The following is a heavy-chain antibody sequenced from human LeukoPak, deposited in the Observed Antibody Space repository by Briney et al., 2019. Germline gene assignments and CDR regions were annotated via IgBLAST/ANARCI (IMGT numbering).Heavy chain of an antibody. CDR2: INHSGST. D-gene: IGHD6-13*01. V-gene: IGHV4-34*01. J-gene: IGHJ4*02. CDR3: ARHLFGIAAT. Sequence: SETLSLTCAVYGGSFSGYYWSWIRQPPGKGLEWIGEINHSGSTNYNPSLKSRVTISVDTSKNQFSLKLSSVTAADTAVYYCARHLFGIAATWGQGTLVTVSS. CDR1: GGSFSGYY.